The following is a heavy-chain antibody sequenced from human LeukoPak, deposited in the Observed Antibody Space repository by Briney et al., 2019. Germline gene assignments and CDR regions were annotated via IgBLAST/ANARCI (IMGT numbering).Heavy chain of an antibody. CDR2: IYHSGST. CDR1: GGSFSGYY. V-gene: IGHV4-34*01. Sequence: KPSETLSLTCAAYGGSFSGYYWSWIRQPPGKGLEWIGEIYHSGSTNYNPSLKSRVTISVDTSKNQFSLKLSSVTAADTAVYYCAKTRSYYYYYMDVWGKGTKVTVSS. J-gene: IGHJ6*03. CDR3: AKTRSYYYYYMDV.